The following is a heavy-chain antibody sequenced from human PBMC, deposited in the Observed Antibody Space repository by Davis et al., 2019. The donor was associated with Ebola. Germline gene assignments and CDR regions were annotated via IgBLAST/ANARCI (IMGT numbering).Heavy chain of an antibody. Sequence: PSETLSLTCTVSGGSISSHYWSWIRQPPGKGLEWIGSIYYSGSTYYNPSLKSRVTISVDTSKNQFSLKLSSVTAADTAVYYCAKQLLPFGAFDIWGQGTMVTVSS. J-gene: IGHJ3*02. CDR3: AKQLLPFGAFDI. CDR2: IYYSGST. D-gene: IGHD2-2*01. CDR1: GGSISSHY. V-gene: IGHV4-39*07.